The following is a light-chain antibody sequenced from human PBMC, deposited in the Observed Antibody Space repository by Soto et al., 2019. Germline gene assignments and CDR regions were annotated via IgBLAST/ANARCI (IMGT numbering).Light chain of an antibody. Sequence: QSVLTQPPSASGTPGQRVTISCSGSSSNIGISTVNWYQHLPGTAPKLLIYSNNQRPSGVPDRFSGSKSGTSASLAISGLQSEDEADYYCAAWDDSLNGYVFGTGTKLTVL. V-gene: IGLV1-44*01. J-gene: IGLJ1*01. CDR1: SSNIGIST. CDR2: SNN. CDR3: AAWDDSLNGYV.